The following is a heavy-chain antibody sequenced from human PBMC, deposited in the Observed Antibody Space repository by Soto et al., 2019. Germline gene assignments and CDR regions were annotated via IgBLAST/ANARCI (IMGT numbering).Heavy chain of an antibody. V-gene: IGHV4-39*01. J-gene: IGHJ6*02. CDR2: IYYSGST. CDR3: ARHPSLRYFDWLVAYGMDV. Sequence: PSETLSLTCAVSGGSISSSSYYWGWIRQPPGKGLEWIGSIYYSGSTYYNPSLKSRVTISVDTSKNQFSLKLSSVTAADTAVYYCARHPSLRYFDWLVAYGMDVWGQGTTVTVSS. D-gene: IGHD3-9*01. CDR1: GGSISSSSYY.